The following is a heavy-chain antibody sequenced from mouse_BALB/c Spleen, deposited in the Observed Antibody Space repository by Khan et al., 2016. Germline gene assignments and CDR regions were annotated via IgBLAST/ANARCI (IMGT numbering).Heavy chain of an antibody. CDR3: ARSWRGFYAMDY. V-gene: IGHV3-2*02. Sequence: QLEESGPGLVKPSQSLSLTCTVTGYSITSDYAWNWIRQFPGNKLEWMGYISYSGSTSYNPSLKSRISITRATSKNQFFLQLNSVTTEDTATYYCARSWRGFYAMDYWGQGTSVTVSS. J-gene: IGHJ4*01. CDR1: GYSITSDYA. CDR2: ISYSGST.